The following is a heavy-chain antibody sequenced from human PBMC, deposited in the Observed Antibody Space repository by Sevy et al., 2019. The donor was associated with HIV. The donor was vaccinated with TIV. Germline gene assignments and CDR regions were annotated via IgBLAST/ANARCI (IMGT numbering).Heavy chain of an antibody. CDR3: ARDVDTPFVRSFDS. Sequence: GGSLRLSCVVSGLTFSSDSMNWVRQAPGKCLEWLAYISSSSRTIYYADSVEGRFTISRDNDKKSVFLQMSNLRDEDSATYYCARDVDTPFVRSFDSWGQGTLVTVSS. V-gene: IGHV3-48*02. CDR2: ISSSSRTI. CDR1: GLTFSSDS. J-gene: IGHJ4*02. D-gene: IGHD5-18*01.